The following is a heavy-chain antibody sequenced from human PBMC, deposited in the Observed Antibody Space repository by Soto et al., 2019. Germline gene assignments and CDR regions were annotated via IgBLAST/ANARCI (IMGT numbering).Heavy chain of an antibody. CDR1: GGSISSGGYY. J-gene: IGHJ4*02. V-gene: IGHV4-31*03. CDR2: IYYSGST. CDR3: ARKQMVRGVNFDY. Sequence: PSETLSLTCTVSGGSISSGGYYWSWIRQHPGKGLEWIGYIYYSGSTYYNPSLKSRVTISVDTSKNQFSLKLSSVTAADTAVYYCARKQMVRGVNFDYWGQGTPVTVSS. D-gene: IGHD3-10*01.